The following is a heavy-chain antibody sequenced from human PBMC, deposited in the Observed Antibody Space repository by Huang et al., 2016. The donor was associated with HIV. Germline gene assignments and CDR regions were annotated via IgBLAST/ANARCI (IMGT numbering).Heavy chain of an antibody. D-gene: IGHD2-2*01. Sequence: QLQLQESGPGLVKPSETLSLTCSVSGGSISSSSYYWGWIRQPPGKGLEGIGGIYYRGSTYYNPSLKSRVTISVDTSKNQFSLRLSSVTAADTSVYYCARHMDCSSSSCLAGGHERGPFDMWGQGTMVTVSS. CDR1: GGSISSSSYY. CDR3: ARHMDCSSSSCLAGGHERGPFDM. V-gene: IGHV4-39*01. J-gene: IGHJ3*02. CDR2: IYYRGST.